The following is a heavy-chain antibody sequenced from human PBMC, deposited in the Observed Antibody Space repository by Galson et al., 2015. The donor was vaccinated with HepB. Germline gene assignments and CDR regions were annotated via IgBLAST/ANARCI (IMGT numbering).Heavy chain of an antibody. CDR2: IVYDGSNK. J-gene: IGHJ6*02. Sequence: SLRLSCAASGFTFSNYAMHWVRQAPGKGLGWVALIVYDGSNKYYADSVTGRFSVSRDNSKNTLYLQLNSLRAEDTAVYYCARVKTSDCSGGRCFQRPYFYYYALDVWGQGTTVTVSS. D-gene: IGHD2-15*01. V-gene: IGHV3-30*04. CDR3: ARVKTSDCSGGRCFQRPYFYYYALDV. CDR1: GFTFSNYA.